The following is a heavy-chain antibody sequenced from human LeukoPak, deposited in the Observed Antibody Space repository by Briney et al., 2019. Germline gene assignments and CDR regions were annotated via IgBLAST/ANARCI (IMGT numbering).Heavy chain of an antibody. J-gene: IGHJ5*02. V-gene: IGHV3-21*01. CDR1: GFTFSSYR. D-gene: IGHD4-23*01. CDR2: ISSSSSYI. CDR3: ARDPNFLYGGNSENWWFDP. Sequence: GGSLRLSCAASGFTFSSYRMNWVRQAPGKGLEWVSSISSSSSYIYYADSVKGRFTISRDNAKNSLYLQMNSLRAEDTAVYYCARDPNFLYGGNSENWWFDPWGQGTLVTVSS.